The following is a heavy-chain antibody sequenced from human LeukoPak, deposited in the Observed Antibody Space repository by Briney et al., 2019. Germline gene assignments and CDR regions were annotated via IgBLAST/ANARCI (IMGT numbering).Heavy chain of an antibody. CDR1: GYTFSSYA. Sequence: ASVKVSCKASGYTFSSYAMHWVRQAPGQRLEWMGWINAGNGNTKYSQKFQGRVTITRDTSASTAYMEPSSLRSEDTAVYYCARTKWELPHLFDYWGQGTLVTVSS. CDR2: INAGNGNT. CDR3: ARTKWELPHLFDY. D-gene: IGHD1-26*01. V-gene: IGHV1-3*01. J-gene: IGHJ4*02.